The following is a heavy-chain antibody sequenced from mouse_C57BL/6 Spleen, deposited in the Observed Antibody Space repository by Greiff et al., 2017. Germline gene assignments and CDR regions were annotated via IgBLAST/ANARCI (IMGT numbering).Heavy chain of an antibody. CDR2: ISDGGSYT. CDR1: GFTFSSYA. Sequence: EVKLVESGGGLVKPGGSLKLSCAASGFTFSSYAMSWVRQTPEKRLEWVATISDGGSYTYYPDNVKGRFTISRDNATNNLYLQMSHLKSEDTAMYYCARDRSNYAYFDYWGQGTTLTVSS. D-gene: IGHD2-5*01. J-gene: IGHJ2*01. V-gene: IGHV5-4*01. CDR3: ARDRSNYAYFDY.